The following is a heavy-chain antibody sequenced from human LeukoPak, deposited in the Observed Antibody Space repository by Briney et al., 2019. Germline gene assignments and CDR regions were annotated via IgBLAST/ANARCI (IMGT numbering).Heavy chain of an antibody. CDR3: ARDPGYSYGQKRAFDI. V-gene: IGHV4-4*07. CDR1: GGSISSYY. D-gene: IGHD5-18*01. Sequence: SETLSLTCTVSGGSISSYYWSWIRQPAGKGLEWIGRIYTSGSTNYNPSLKSRVTMSVDTSKNQFSLKLSSVTAADTAVYYCARDPGYSYGQKRAFDIWGQGTMVTVSS. CDR2: IYTSGST. J-gene: IGHJ3*02.